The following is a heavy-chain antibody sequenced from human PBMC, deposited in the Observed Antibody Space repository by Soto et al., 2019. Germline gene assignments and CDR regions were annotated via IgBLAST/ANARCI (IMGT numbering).Heavy chain of an antibody. J-gene: IGHJ5*02. V-gene: IGHV4-34*01. CDR1: GGSFSGYY. CDR2: INHSGST. CDR3: AKRSIAAAGTVWFDP. Sequence: PSETLSLTCAVYGGSFSGYYWSWIRQPPGKGLEWIGEINHSGSTNYNPSLKSRVTISVDTSKNQFSLKLSSVTAADTAVYYFAKRSIAAAGTVWFDPWGQGTLVTVSS. D-gene: IGHD6-13*01.